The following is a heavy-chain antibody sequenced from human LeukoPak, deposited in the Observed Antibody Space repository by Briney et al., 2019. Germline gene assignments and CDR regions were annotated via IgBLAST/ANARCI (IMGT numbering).Heavy chain of an antibody. CDR2: ISSSSSYI. J-gene: IGHJ4*02. CDR3: ARSSEQQLVTWFDY. V-gene: IGHV3-21*01. Sequence: GGSLRLSCAASGFTFSSYSMNWVRKPPGKGLEWVSSISSSSSYIYYADSVKGRFTISRDNAKNSLYLQMNSLRAEDTAVYYCARSSEQQLVTWFDYWGQGTLVTVSS. D-gene: IGHD6-13*01. CDR1: GFTFSSYS.